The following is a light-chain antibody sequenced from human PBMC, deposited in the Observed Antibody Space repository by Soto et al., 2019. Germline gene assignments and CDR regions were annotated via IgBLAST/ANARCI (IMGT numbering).Light chain of an antibody. Sequence: LVFTQSPGTLSLSHGERATLSCRASQSVSSSYLAWYQQKPGQAPRLLIYGAFSRATGIPDRFSGSGSGTDFTLTISRLEPEDFAVYYCQQYGSSPPRITFGQGTRLEI. J-gene: IGKJ5*01. CDR1: QSVSSSY. V-gene: IGKV3-20*01. CDR3: QQYGSSPPRIT. CDR2: GAF.